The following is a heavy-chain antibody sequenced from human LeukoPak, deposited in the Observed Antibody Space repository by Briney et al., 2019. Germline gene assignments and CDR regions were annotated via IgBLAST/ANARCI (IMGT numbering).Heavy chain of an antibody. Sequence: PGRSLRLSCAASGFTFSSYAMSWVRQAPGKGLEWVSAISGSGGSTYYADSVKGRFTISRDNSKNTLYLQMNSLRAEDTAVYYCARALISLVRGATDWFDPWGHGTLVTVSS. V-gene: IGHV3-23*01. CDR1: GFTFSSYA. D-gene: IGHD3-10*01. CDR3: ARALISLVRGATDWFDP. J-gene: IGHJ5*02. CDR2: ISGSGGST.